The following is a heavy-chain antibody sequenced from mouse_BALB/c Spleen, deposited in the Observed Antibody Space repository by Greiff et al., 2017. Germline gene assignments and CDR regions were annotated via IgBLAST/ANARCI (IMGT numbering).Heavy chain of an antibody. CDR3: ARFFRIFDY. CDR2: IYPGNGDT. Sequence: QVQLQQPGAELVKPGASVKMSCKASGYTFTSYNMHWVKQTPGQGLEWIGAIYPGNGDTSYNQKFKGKATLTADKSSSTAYMQLSSLTSEDSAVYYCARFFRIFDYWGQGTTLTVSS. V-gene: IGHV1-12*01. CDR1: GYTFTSYN. J-gene: IGHJ2*01.